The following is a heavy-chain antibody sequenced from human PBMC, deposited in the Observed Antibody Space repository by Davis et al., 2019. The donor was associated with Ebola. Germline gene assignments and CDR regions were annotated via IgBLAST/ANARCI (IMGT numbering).Heavy chain of an antibody. CDR1: GGSFSGYY. D-gene: IGHD6-13*01. V-gene: IGHV4-34*01. CDR2: INQSGRP. CDR3: AGGDSSSWDGWFDP. Sequence: SETLSLTCAVYGGSFSGYYWSWIRQPPGKGLEWIGEINQSGRPNYNPSLKSRVTISVDTSKNQFSLKLSSVTAADTAVYYCAGGDSSSWDGWFDPWGQGTLVTVSS. J-gene: IGHJ5*02.